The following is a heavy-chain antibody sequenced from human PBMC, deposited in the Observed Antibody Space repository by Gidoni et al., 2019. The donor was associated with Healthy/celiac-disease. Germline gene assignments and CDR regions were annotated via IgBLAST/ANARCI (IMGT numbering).Heavy chain of an antibody. J-gene: IGHJ6*02. V-gene: IGHV3-66*01. CDR1: GFTVSSNY. CDR2: IYSGGST. Sequence: EVQLVESGGGLVQPGGSLRLSCAASGFTVSSNYMSLVRQAPGKGLEWVSVIYSGGSTYYADSVKGRFTISRDKSKNTLYLQMNSLRAEDTAVYYCARDRIYGDYYYYGMDVWGQGTTVTVSS. CDR3: ARDRIYGDYYYYGMDV. D-gene: IGHD4-17*01.